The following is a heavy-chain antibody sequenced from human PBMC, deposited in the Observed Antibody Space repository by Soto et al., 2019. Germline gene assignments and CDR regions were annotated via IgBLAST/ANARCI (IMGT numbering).Heavy chain of an antibody. J-gene: IGHJ4*02. CDR1: GFTFSSYW. CDR2: INSDGSST. V-gene: IGHV3-74*01. CDR3: ARVSRYCSSTSCQNLDY. D-gene: IGHD2-2*01. Sequence: EVQLVESGGGLVQPGGSLRLSCAASGFTFSSYWMHWVRQAPGKGLVWVSRINSDGSSTCYADSVKGRFTISRDNAKNTLYLQMNSLRAEDTAVYYCARVSRYCSSTSCQNLDYWGQGTLVTVSS.